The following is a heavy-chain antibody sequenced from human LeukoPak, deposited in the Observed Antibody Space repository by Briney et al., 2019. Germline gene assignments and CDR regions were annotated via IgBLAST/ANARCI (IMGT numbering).Heavy chain of an antibody. D-gene: IGHD6-13*01. Sequence: PSQTLSLTCTVSGGSISSGSYYWSWIRQPAGKGLEWIGRIYTSGGTYYNPSLKSRVTISVDTSKNQFSLKLSSVTAADTAVYYCASPGIAAAGAYYYYYYMDVWGKGTTVTVSS. CDR1: GGSISSGSYY. CDR3: ASPGIAAAGAYYYYYYMDV. V-gene: IGHV4-61*02. CDR2: IYTSGGT. J-gene: IGHJ6*03.